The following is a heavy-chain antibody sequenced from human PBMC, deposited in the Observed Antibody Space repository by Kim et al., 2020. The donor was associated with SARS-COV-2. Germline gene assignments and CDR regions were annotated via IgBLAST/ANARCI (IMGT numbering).Heavy chain of an antibody. CDR2: IYYSGST. Sequence: SETLSLTCTVSGGSISSYYWSWIRQPPGKGLEWIGYIYYSGSTNYNPSLKSRVTISVDTSKNQFSLKLSSVTAADTAVYYCARDSRGSSWYHYYYGMDVWGQGTTVTVSS. CDR1: GGSISSYY. J-gene: IGHJ6*02. D-gene: IGHD6-13*01. V-gene: IGHV4-59*01. CDR3: ARDSRGSSWYHYYYGMDV.